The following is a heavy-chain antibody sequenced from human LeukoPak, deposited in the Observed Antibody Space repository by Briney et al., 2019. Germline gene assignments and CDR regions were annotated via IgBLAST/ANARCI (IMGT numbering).Heavy chain of an antibody. V-gene: IGHV1-8*03. CDR3: ARVRGSPQSNYYMDV. CDR1: GYTFTSYD. CDR2: MNPNSGNT. D-gene: IGHD3-10*01. Sequence: ASVKVSCKASGYTFTSYDINWVRQATGQGLEWMGWMNPNSGNTGYAQKFQGRVTITRNTSISTAYMELSNLRSEDTAVYYCARVRGSPQSNYYMDVWGKGTTVTVSS. J-gene: IGHJ6*03.